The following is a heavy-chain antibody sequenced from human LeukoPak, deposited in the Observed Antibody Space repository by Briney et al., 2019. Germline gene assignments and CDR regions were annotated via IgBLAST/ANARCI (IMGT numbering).Heavy chain of an antibody. Sequence: SETLSLACNVSGAPTSGYYWSWIRQAPGKGLEWIGYFYHRGETKYNPSLMSRVTISVDTSKNLFSLRLTSVSAADTAVYYSATSFPYAPGWPFEYWGRGSLLTVSS. CDR3: ATSFPYAPGWPFEY. V-gene: IGHV4-59*01. CDR1: GAPTSGYY. J-gene: IGHJ4*02. D-gene: IGHD2-2*01. CDR2: FYHRGET.